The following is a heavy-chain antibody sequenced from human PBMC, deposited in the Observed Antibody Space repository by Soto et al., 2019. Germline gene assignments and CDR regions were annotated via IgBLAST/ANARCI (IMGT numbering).Heavy chain of an antibody. V-gene: IGHV1-18*01. CDR1: GYTFTSFG. CDR2: ISAHKCNT. Sequence: QVQLVQSGAEVKTSGASVKVYCKASGYTFTSFGISWVRQAPGQGLEWMGWISAHKCNTNYVQKFQGRVTMTTDTSTSTAYMELRSLRSDDTAVYYCARAPSLTVAPVDYWGQGTLVTVSS. J-gene: IGHJ4*02. CDR3: ARAPSLTVAPVDY. D-gene: IGHD6-19*01.